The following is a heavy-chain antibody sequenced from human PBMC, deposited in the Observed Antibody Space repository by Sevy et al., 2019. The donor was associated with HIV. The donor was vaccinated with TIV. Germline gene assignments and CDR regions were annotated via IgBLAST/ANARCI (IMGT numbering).Heavy chain of an antibody. CDR3: AREGTGRGYYYGLDV. Sequence: GGSLRLSCAASGFTFIGYTMNWVRQAPGKGLEWVSSISSTGKYIYNAESLKGRFTVSRDNADNSLYLQINSLRAEDTAIYYCAREGTGRGYYYGLDVWGQGTTVTVSS. V-gene: IGHV3-21*01. J-gene: IGHJ6*02. CDR1: GFTFIGYT. CDR2: ISSTGKYI. D-gene: IGHD1-26*01.